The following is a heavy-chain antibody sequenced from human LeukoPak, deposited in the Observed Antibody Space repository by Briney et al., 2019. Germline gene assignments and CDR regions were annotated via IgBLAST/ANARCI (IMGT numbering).Heavy chain of an antibody. CDR2: IKQDGGEK. CDR1: GFTFTSYC. D-gene: IGHD1-26*01. V-gene: IGHV3-7*01. CDR3: AGRGAGNLYYFDP. Sequence: VGSLCPSPAASGFTFTSYCISWVRQAPGKGLEWVANIKQDGGEKYYVDSVKGRFTISRDNAKNSLYLQMNSLRPEDTAVYYCAGRGAGNLYYFDPWGQGTLVTASS. J-gene: IGHJ4*02.